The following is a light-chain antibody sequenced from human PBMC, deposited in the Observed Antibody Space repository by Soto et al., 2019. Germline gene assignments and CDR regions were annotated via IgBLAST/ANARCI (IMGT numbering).Light chain of an antibody. CDR3: TATDDRLTGPV. CDR2: NND. Sequence: QSVLTQPPSASGTPGHRVTNSGSGPSSNIETNLVHWYQHLPGASPRLLIYNNDQRPSGFPDRFSASKSGTSASLAISGLRSEDEADYYCTATDDRLTGPVFGGGTKHNVL. CDR1: SSNIETNL. V-gene: IGLV1-47*02. J-gene: IGLJ2*01.